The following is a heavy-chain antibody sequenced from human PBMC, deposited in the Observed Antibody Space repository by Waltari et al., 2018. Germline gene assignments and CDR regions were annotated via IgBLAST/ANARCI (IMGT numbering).Heavy chain of an antibody. Sequence: EVQLVESGGGLVKPGGSLRLSCAASEFTFRNYSMNWVRQAPGRGLEWFSSISSSRSYIYYADSVKGRFTISRDNAKNSLYLQMNSLRAEDTAVYYCARLSYFDSSGYPHPTYYYYYMDVWGKGTTVTVSS. D-gene: IGHD3-22*01. V-gene: IGHV3-21*01. CDR1: EFTFRNYS. CDR2: ISSSRSYI. CDR3: ARLSYFDSSGYPHPTYYYYYMDV. J-gene: IGHJ6*03.